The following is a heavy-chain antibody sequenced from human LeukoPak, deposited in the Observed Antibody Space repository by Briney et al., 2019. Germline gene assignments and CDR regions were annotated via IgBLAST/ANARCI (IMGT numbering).Heavy chain of an antibody. CDR1: GYTFTSYG. D-gene: IGHD6-19*01. J-gene: IGHJ4*02. V-gene: IGHV1-18*01. Sequence: ASVKVSCKASGYTFTSYGISWVRQAPGQGLEWMGWISGYNGNTNYAQKLQGRVTMTTDTPTSTAYMELRSLRSDDTAVYYCARDLKRGYSSGRYSWSTGSSNDCWGQGTLVTVSS. CDR2: ISGYNGNT. CDR3: ARDLKRGYSSGRYSWSTGSSNDC.